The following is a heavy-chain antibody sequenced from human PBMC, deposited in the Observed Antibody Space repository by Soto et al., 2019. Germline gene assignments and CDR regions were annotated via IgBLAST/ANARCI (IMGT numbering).Heavy chain of an antibody. Sequence: QVQLVQSGAEVKKPGSSVKVSCKASGGNFNNYAISWVRQAPAQGLQWMGGIIPIIDTTHYAQKLQGRVTISADRGRTTVYMEFTGLPSDDSATYFCARDPRDRDAFSLWGHGTVVTVSS. CDR3: ARDPRDRDAFSL. CDR1: GGNFNNYA. CDR2: IIPIIDTT. V-gene: IGHV1-69*06. J-gene: IGHJ3*01. D-gene: IGHD2-21*01.